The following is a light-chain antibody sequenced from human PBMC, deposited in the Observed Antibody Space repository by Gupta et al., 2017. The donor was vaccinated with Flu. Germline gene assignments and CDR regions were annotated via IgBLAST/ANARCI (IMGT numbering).Light chain of an antibody. CDR1: QSVLYSSNNKKY. J-gene: IGKJ5*01. Sequence: DIVMTQSPDSLAVSLGERATINCKSSQSVLYSSNNKKYLAWYQQKPGQPPKLLIYWASTRESGVPDSFSGRGSGTDFTLTISSRQAEDVAVYYCQQEDSTPFTFGQGTQLDIK. CDR2: WAS. V-gene: IGKV4-1*01. CDR3: QQEDSTPFT.